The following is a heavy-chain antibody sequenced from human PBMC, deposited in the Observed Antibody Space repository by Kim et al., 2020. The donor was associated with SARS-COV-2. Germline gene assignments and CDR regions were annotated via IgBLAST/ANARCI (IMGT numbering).Heavy chain of an antibody. J-gene: IGHJ6*03. CDR2: IYYSGST. V-gene: IGHV4-59*08. Sequence: SETLSLTCTVSGGSISSYYWSWIRQPPGKGLEWIGYIYYSGSTNYNPSLKSRVTISVDTSKNQFSLKLSSVTAADTAVYYCARQGRMYYDFWSGYFGGTLAGVDYMDVWGKGTTVTVSS. D-gene: IGHD3-3*01. CDR3: ARQGRMYYDFWSGYFGGTLAGVDYMDV. CDR1: GGSISSYY.